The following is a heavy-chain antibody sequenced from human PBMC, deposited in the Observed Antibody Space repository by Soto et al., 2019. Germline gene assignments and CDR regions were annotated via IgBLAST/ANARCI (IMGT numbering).Heavy chain of an antibody. V-gene: IGHV3-53*01. J-gene: IGHJ3*02. CDR1: GFTVSYNY. Sequence: GGSLRLSCAVSGFTVSYNYMNWVRQAPGKGLEWVSVIYRGGDTFYADSVKGRFTISRDNSKNTLYLQMNSLRAEDTAVYYCARGMHGSGSHYIGDAFDMWGQGTMVTV. CDR3: ARGMHGSGSHYIGDAFDM. CDR2: IYRGGDT. D-gene: IGHD3-10*01.